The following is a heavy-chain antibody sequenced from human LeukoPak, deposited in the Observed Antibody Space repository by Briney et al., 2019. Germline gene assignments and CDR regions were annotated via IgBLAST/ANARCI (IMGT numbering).Heavy chain of an antibody. CDR1: GFSVFSNY. CDR3: ARIYGNSTIADAFDI. CDR2: SYRRDTT. Sequence: GGTLRLSCAASGFSVFSNYMTWVRQAPGKGLEWVAVSYRRDTTFYADAVKGRFIISTDSSRKTVYLQMNSLRVDDTAMYYCARIYGNSTIADAFDIWGQGTMVIVSS. V-gene: IGHV3-53*01. D-gene: IGHD2-21*01. J-gene: IGHJ3*02.